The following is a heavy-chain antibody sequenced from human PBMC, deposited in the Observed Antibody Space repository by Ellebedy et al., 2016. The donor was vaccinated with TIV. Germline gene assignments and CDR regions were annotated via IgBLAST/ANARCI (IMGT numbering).Heavy chain of an antibody. CDR1: GGSFSGYY. Sequence: SETLSLTXAVYGGSFSGYYWSWIRQPPGKGLEWIGEINHSGSTNYNPSLKSRVTISVDTSKNQFSLKLSSVTAADTAVYYCASGLVVREMNLDALIYYFDYWGQGTLVTVSS. CDR3: ASGLVVREMNLDALIYYFDY. D-gene: IGHD3-10*01. J-gene: IGHJ4*02. CDR2: INHSGST. V-gene: IGHV4-34*01.